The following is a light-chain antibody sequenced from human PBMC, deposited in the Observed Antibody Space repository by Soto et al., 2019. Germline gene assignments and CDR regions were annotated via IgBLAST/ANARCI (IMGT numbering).Light chain of an antibody. CDR3: QQSYSTPQT. CDR2: AAS. J-gene: IGKJ1*01. V-gene: IGKV1-39*01. CDR1: QSISSS. Sequence: DIQMTQSPSSLSASVGDRVTITCRASQSISSSLNWYQQKPGKAPELLIYAASSLQSGVPSRFSGSGSGTDFTLTISSLQPVDFATYYCQQSYSTPQTFGQGTKVEIK.